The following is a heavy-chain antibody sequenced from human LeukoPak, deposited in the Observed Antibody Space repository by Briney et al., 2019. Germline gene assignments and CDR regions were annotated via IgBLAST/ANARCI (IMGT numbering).Heavy chain of an antibody. CDR1: GGTFSSYA. D-gene: IGHD5-18*01. CDR2: IIPIFGTA. V-gene: IGHV1-69*13. J-gene: IGHJ4*02. CDR3: ARENRSGGYSFDY. Sequence: ASVKVSCKASGGTFSSYAISWVRQAPGQGLEWMGGIIPIFGTANCAQKFQGRVTITADESTSTAYMELSSLRSEDTAVYYCARENRSGGYSFDYWGQGTLVTVPS.